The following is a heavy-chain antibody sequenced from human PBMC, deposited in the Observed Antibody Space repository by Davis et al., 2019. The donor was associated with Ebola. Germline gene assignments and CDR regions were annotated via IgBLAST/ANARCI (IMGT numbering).Heavy chain of an antibody. CDR1: GFTFSDYY. D-gene: IGHD4-17*01. CDR2: ISYGLLNT. V-gene: IGHV3-11*03. J-gene: IGHJ4*02. CDR3: ARTYYGDYGYFDY. Sequence: GESLKISCAASGFTFSDYYMSWIRQAPGKGLEWVSYISYGLLNTNYADSVKGRFTISRDNAKNSLYLQMNSLRAEDTAVYYCARTYYGDYGYFDYWGQGILVTVSS.